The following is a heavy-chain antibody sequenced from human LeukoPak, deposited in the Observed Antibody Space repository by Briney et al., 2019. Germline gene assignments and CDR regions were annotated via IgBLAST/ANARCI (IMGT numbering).Heavy chain of an antibody. CDR2: ISAYNGNT. CDR1: GYTFTSYG. Sequence: ASVKVSCKASGYTFTSYGISWVRQAPGHGLEGMGWISAYNGNTNYAQKFQGRVTITADESTSTAYMELSSLRSEDTAVYYCARDLGSSSSEGWGQGTLVTVSS. D-gene: IGHD6-6*01. V-gene: IGHV1-18*01. CDR3: ARDLGSSSSEG. J-gene: IGHJ4*02.